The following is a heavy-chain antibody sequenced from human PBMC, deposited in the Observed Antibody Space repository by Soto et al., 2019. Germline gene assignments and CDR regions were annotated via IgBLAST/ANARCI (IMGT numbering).Heavy chain of an antibody. J-gene: IGHJ6*02. CDR1: GENYSSYW. Sequence: ISGEGCGENYSSYWRTRLRQMHEKGLEWMGRIDPSDSYTNYSPSFQGHVTISADKSISTAYLQWSSLKASDTAMYYCARPGNPNSSSRYGMDVWGQGTTVTVS. CDR2: IDPSDSYT. D-gene: IGHD6-13*01. V-gene: IGHV5-10-1*01. CDR3: ARPGNPNSSSRYGMDV.